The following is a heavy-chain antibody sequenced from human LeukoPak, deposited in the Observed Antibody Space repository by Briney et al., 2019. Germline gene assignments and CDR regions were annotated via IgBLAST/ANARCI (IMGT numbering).Heavy chain of an antibody. CDR2: INPNSGGT. CDR3: ARVIAERGELTDFDY. J-gene: IGHJ4*02. D-gene: IGHD1-26*01. Sequence: ASVKVSCKASGYTFTGYYMRWVRQAPGQGLEWMGWINPNSGGTNYAQKFQGRVTMTRDTSISTAYMELSRLRSDDTAVYYCARVIAERGELTDFDYWGQGTLVTVSS. CDR1: GYTFTGYY. V-gene: IGHV1-2*02.